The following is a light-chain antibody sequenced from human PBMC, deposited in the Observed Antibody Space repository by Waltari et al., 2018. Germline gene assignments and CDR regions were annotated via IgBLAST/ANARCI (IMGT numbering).Light chain of an antibody. CDR2: GAS. Sequence: EVVMTQSPATLSVSPGGRATLSCRASRSISINLVWYQQRPGQAPRLLIYGASTRATDISARFSGSGSGTEFTLTISSLQSEDAAVYYCQQFNDWPRTFGQGTKVEVK. CDR3: QQFNDWPRT. J-gene: IGKJ1*01. CDR1: RSISIN. V-gene: IGKV3-15*01.